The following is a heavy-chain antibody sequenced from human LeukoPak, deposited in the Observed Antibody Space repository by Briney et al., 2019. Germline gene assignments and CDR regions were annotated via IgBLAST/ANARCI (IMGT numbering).Heavy chain of an antibody. J-gene: IGHJ4*02. CDR3: ARHSPTKERPSFDY. Sequence: PSETLSLTCAVYGGSFSGYYWSWIRQPPGKGLEWIGEINHSGSTNYNPSLKSRVTISVDTSKNQFSLKLNSVTAADTAVYYCARHSPTKERPSFDYWGQGTLVTVSS. D-gene: IGHD1-1*01. V-gene: IGHV4-34*01. CDR2: INHSGST. CDR1: GGSFSGYY.